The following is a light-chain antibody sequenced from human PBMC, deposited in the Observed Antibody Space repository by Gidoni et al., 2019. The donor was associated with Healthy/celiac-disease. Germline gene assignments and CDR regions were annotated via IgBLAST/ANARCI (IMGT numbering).Light chain of an antibody. V-gene: IGKV4-1*01. CDR2: WAS. CDR1: QSVLYSSNNKNY. CDR3: QQYYSTPLT. J-gene: IGKJ1*01. Sequence: DIVMTQSPDSLAVSLGERATINSKSSQSVLYSSNNKNYLAWYQQKPGQPPKLLIYWASTRESGVPDRFSGSGSGTDFTLTISSLQAEDVAVYYCQQYYSTPLTFGQXTKVEIK.